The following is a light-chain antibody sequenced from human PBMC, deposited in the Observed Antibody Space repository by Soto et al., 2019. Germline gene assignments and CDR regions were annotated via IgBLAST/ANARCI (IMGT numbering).Light chain of an antibody. CDR3: QLSYSTPLT. CDR2: AAS. Sequence: DNTMTQSPSSLSASIGDRVTITCQASQNITNNLSWYQQKPGKAPKLLIYAASSLQSGVPSRFSGSGSGTDFTLTIVSLQPEDFATYYCQLSYSTPLTFGQGTRLEIK. CDR1: QNITNN. J-gene: IGKJ5*01. V-gene: IGKV1-39*01.